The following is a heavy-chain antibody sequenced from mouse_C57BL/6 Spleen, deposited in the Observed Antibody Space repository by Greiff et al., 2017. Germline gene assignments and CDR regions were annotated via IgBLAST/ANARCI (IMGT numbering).Heavy chain of an antibody. CDR2: ISYDGSN. J-gene: IGHJ4*01. CDR3: AREGPYYSNLYYAMDY. CDR1: GYSITSGYY. D-gene: IGHD2-5*01. Sequence: EVKLMESGPGLVKPSQSLSLTCSVTGYSITSGYYWNWIRQFPGNKLEWMGYISYDGSNNYNPSLKNRISITRDTSKNQFFLKLNSVTTEDTATYYCAREGPYYSNLYYAMDYWGQGTSVTVSS. V-gene: IGHV3-6*01.